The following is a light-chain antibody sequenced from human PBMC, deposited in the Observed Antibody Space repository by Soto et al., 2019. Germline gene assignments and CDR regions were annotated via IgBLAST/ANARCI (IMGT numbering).Light chain of an antibody. J-gene: IGKJ4*01. Sequence: DIQMTQSPPSLSAFVGDRVTITCRASQGINTWIAWYQQKPEKAPTSLIYDASSLESGVPSRFSGGGSGTDFTLTISSLQPEDDATYYCQQYSTYPLTFGGGTKVEIK. CDR3: QQYSTYPLT. CDR2: DAS. V-gene: IGKV1D-16*01. CDR1: QGINTW.